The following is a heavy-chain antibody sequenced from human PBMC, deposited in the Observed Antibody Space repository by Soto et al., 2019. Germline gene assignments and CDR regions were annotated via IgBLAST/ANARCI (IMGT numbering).Heavy chain of an antibody. Sequence: ASVKVSFKASGYTFTRYHMHWVRQAPGQGLEWMGIINPSGGNTSYAQKFQGRVTMTRDTSTSTVYMELSSLRSEDTAVYYCARDTNDFWSGYPGVYYYGMDVWGQGTTVTVSS. J-gene: IGHJ6*02. D-gene: IGHD3-3*01. CDR1: GYTFTRYH. V-gene: IGHV1-46*01. CDR2: INPSGGNT. CDR3: ARDTNDFWSGYPGVYYYGMDV.